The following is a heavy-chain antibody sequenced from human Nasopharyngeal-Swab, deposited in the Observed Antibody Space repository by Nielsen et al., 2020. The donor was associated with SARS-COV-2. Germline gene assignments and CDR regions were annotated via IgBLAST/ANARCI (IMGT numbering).Heavy chain of an antibody. CDR1: GGSTSTYY. CDR3: ARHPKGDLLPGL. V-gene: IGHV4-59*08. Sequence: SETLSLTCTVSGGSTSTYYWSWIRQPPGKGLEWIGYISDLGRTNYKSSLRSRVTISLDTSKNQFSLNLRFVTAADTAVYYCARHPKGDLLPGLWGQGTLVTVSS. CDR2: ISDLGRT. D-gene: IGHD3-16*01. J-gene: IGHJ4*02.